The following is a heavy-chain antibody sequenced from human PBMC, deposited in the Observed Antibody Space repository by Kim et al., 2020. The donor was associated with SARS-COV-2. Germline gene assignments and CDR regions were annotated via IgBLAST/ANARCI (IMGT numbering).Heavy chain of an antibody. J-gene: IGHJ4*02. D-gene: IGHD3-22*01. CDR1: GFTFSSYA. Sequence: GGSLRLSCAASGFTFSSYAMSWVRQAPGKGLEWVSAISGSGGSTYYADSVKGRFTISRDNSKNTLYLQMNSLRAEDTAVYYCAKGASTGYYYDSSGYFFTDWGQGTLVTVSS. CDR2: ISGSGGST. V-gene: IGHV3-23*01. CDR3: AKGASTGYYYDSSGYFFTD.